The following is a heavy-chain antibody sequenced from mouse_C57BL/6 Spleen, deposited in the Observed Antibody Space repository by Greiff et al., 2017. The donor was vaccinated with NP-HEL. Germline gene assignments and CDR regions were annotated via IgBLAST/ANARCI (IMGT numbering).Heavy chain of an antibody. CDR3: ARPDSNYLYYYAMDY. V-gene: IGHV5-17*01. CDR2: ISSGSSTI. J-gene: IGHJ4*01. D-gene: IGHD2-5*01. CDR1: GFTFSDYG. Sequence: EVQVVESGGGLVKPGGSLKLSCAASGFTFSDYGMHWVRQAPEKGLEWVAYISSGSSTIYYADTVKGRFTISRDNAKNTLFLQMTSLRSEDTAMYYCARPDSNYLYYYAMDYWGQGTSVTVSS.